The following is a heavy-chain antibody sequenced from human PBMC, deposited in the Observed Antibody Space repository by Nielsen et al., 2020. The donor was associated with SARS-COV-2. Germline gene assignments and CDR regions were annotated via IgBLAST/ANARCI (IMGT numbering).Heavy chain of an antibody. V-gene: IGHV3-33*01. CDR2: IWHDGSKR. CDR3: ARDRGWKLGIADY. Sequence: GESRKISCAASGFSFNDYGMHWVRQAPGKGLEWLAVIWHDGSKRNYASSVEGRFTISRDNSKNTLALQLDSLRAEDTAVYYCARDRGWKLGIADYWGQGTLVTVSS. J-gene: IGHJ4*02. D-gene: IGHD3-10*01. CDR1: GFSFNDYG.